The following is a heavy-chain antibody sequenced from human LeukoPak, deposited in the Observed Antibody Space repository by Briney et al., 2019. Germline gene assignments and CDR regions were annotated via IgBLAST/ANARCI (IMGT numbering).Heavy chain of an antibody. CDR2: ISYDGSNK. CDR3: ARRGHSSIYNNWFDP. J-gene: IGHJ5*02. D-gene: IGHD6-13*01. CDR1: GFTFSSYA. V-gene: IGHV3-30*04. Sequence: QSGGSLRLSCAASGFTFSSYAMHWVRQAPGKGLEWVAVISYDGSNKYYADSVKGRFTISRDNAKNSLYLQMNSLRAEDTAVYYCARRGHSSIYNNWFDPWGQGTLVTVSS.